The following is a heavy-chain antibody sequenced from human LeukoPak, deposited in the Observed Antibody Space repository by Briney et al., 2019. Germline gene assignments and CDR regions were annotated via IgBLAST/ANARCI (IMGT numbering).Heavy chain of an antibody. CDR2: INPDSGGT. CDR1: GYTFTGYY. J-gene: IGHJ5*02. CDR3: AREPQRGHWFDP. V-gene: IGHV1-2*02. Sequence: ASVKVSCKASGYTFTGYYMHWVRQAPGQGLEWMGWINPDSGGTNYAQKFQGRVTMTRDTSISTAYMELSRPRSDDTAVYYCAREPQRGHWFDPWGQGTLVTVSS.